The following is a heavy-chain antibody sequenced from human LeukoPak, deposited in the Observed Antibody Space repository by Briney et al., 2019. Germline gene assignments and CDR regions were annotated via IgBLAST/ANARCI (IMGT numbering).Heavy chain of an antibody. D-gene: IGHD3-3*01. CDR3: ASIRFLEGPSRRYYYYMDV. CDR2: IYSSGST. V-gene: IGHV4-4*07. Sequence: SETLSLTCNVSGGSVSGYYWSWIRQPAGKGLEWIGRIYSSGSTNYNPSLKSRVTMSVDTSKNQFSLRLNSVTAADTAVYYCASIRFLEGPSRRYYYYMDVWGKGTTVTVSS. J-gene: IGHJ6*03. CDR1: GGSVSGYY.